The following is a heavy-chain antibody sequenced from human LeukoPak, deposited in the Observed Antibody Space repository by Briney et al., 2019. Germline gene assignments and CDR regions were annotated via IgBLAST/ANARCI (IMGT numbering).Heavy chain of an antibody. CDR3: ARDNRISGFRWFDP. Sequence: GGSLRLSCAASGLTVSGNYMSWVRQAPGKGLEWVSHIYADGATYYSDSVKGRFIISRDSSKNMLYLHMNSLTVEDTAIYFCARDNRISGFRWFDPWGQGTLVTVSP. CDR2: IYADGAT. J-gene: IGHJ5*02. CDR1: GLTVSGNY. D-gene: IGHD2-15*01. V-gene: IGHV3-66*01.